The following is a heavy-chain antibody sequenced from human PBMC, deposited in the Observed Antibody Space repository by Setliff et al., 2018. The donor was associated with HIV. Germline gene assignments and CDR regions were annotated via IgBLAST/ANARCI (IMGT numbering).Heavy chain of an antibody. CDR2: AGSADYGGNA. CDR1: GGSISNSNYF. CDR3: ARERQWLERDYFDY. V-gene: IGHV4-39*07. Sequence: SETLSLTCTVSGGSISNSNYFWDWIRQPPGKGLEWIGSAGSADYGGNAYYNPSLKSRVTISVETSKNQFSLKLTSVTAADTAVYYCARERQWLERDYFDYWGQGTLVTVSS. J-gene: IGHJ4*02. D-gene: IGHD6-19*01.